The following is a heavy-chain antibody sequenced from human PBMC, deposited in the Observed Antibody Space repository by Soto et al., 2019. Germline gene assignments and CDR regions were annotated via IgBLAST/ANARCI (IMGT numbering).Heavy chain of an antibody. Sequence: SVKVSCKASGGTFGSQGIAWVRQAPGQGLEWMGGFIAMLGTPTYAKKVQGRATISADESLTSSYLELRSLRSEDTGVYFCARGAMANFDYWGQGTVVTAPQ. CDR1: GGTFGSQG. J-gene: IGHJ4*02. CDR3: ARGAMANFDY. CDR2: FIAMLGTP. D-gene: IGHD5-18*01. V-gene: IGHV1-69*13.